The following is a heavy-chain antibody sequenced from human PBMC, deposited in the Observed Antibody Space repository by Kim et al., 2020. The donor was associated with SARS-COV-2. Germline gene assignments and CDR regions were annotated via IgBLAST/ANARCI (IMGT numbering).Heavy chain of an antibody. Sequence: SLRLSCAASGFTFSDNWMTWIRQAPGKGLEWVANIKQDGTEKYYVDSVKGRFTVSRDNAKNSLYLQMNSLRAEDTAVYYCARGRGLDSWGQGTLVTVS. CDR2: IKQDGTEK. CDR1: GFTFSDNW. CDR3: ARGRGLDS. J-gene: IGHJ4*02. V-gene: IGHV3-7*01.